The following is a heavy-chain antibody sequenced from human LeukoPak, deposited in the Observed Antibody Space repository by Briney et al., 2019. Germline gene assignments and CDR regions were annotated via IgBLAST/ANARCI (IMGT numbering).Heavy chain of an antibody. D-gene: IGHD1-26*01. CDR2: IYSGRST. CDR3: ARYSGTFSNSYFDC. J-gene: IGHJ4*02. V-gene: IGHV3-66*01. Sequence: GGSLRLSCAASGFTVSSNDMSWVRQAPGKGLEWVSLIYSGRSTYYADSVKGRFIISRDNSKNTLYLQMDSLRAEDTAVYYCARYSGTFSNSYFDCWGQGTLVTVSS. CDR1: GFTVSSND.